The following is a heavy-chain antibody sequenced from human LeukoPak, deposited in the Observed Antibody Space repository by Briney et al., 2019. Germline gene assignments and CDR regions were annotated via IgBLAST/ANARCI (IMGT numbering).Heavy chain of an antibody. CDR3: AKRYCSSISCLYYYYMDV. V-gene: IGHV3-30*02. Sequence: GGSLRLSCAASGFTFSSYGMHWVRQAPAKGLEWVAFIRYDGSNKYYADSVKGRFTISRDNSKNTLYLQMNSLRAEDTAVYYCAKRYCSSISCLYYYYMDVWGKGATVTVSS. J-gene: IGHJ6*03. CDR1: GFTFSSYG. D-gene: IGHD2-2*01. CDR2: IRYDGSNK.